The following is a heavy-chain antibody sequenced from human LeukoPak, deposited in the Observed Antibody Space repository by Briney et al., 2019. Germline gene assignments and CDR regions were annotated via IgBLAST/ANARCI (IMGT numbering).Heavy chain of an antibody. D-gene: IGHD6-19*01. CDR1: GFTFSSYS. Sequence: GGSLRLSCAASGFTFSSYSMNWVRQAPGKGLEWVSGINWNGGSTGYADSVKGRFTISRDNAKNSLYLQMNSLRAEDTALYHCARNRRPYSSGWYWFDPWGQGTLVTVSS. CDR3: ARNRRPYSSGWYWFDP. V-gene: IGHV3-20*01. CDR2: INWNGGST. J-gene: IGHJ5*02.